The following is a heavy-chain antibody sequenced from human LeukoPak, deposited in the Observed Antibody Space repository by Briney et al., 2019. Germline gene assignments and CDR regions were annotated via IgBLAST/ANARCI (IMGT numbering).Heavy chain of an antibody. CDR2: IYSGGAT. J-gene: IGHJ2*01. D-gene: IGHD2-2*01. CDR1: GITVSTNY. CDR3: AREYCSSTSCWDWYFDL. Sequence: PGGSLRLSCAASGITVSTNYMSWVRQAPGKGLEWVSIIYSGGATFYADSVKGRFTISRDNSKNTLYLQMNSLRAEDTAVYYCAREYCSSTSCWDWYFDLWGRGTLVTVSS. V-gene: IGHV3-66*02.